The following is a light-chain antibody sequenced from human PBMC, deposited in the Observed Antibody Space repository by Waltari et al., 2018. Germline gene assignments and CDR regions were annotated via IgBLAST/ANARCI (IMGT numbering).Light chain of an antibody. CDR3: QQYNNRPPDT. J-gene: IGKJ2*01. CDR1: QSVSRN. V-gene: IGKV3-15*01. Sequence: EIVMTQSPATLSVSPGDSATLSCRASQSVSRNLAWYQHKPGQPPRLLIYGASIRATDVPGRFSGSGSGTEFTLAISSLQSEDFAIYYCQQYNNRPPDTFGQGTKLGI. CDR2: GAS.